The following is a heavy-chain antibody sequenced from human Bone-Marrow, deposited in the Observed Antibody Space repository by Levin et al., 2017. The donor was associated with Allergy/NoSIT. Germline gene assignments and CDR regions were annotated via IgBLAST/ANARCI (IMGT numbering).Heavy chain of an antibody. Sequence: GGSLRLSCAASGFTFSSYSMNWVRQAPGKGLEWVSYISSSSSTIYYADSVKGRFTISRDNAKNSLYLQMNSLRAEDTAVYYCARDRYSTTWNITGTTTFDYWGQGTLVTVSS. CDR2: ISSSSSTI. CDR3: ARDRYSTTWNITGTTTFDY. CDR1: GFTFSSYS. D-gene: IGHD1-7*01. J-gene: IGHJ4*02. V-gene: IGHV3-48*01.